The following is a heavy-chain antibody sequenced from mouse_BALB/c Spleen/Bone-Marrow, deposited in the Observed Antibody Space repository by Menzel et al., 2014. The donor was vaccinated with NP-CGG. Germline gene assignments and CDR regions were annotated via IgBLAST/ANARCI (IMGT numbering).Heavy chain of an antibody. Sequence: EVHLVESGGDLVKPGGSLKLSCAASGFTFSNYGMSWVRQTPDKRLEWVATISSGGSYTYYPDSEKGRLTISRDNAKDTLYLQMNSLKSEDTAMYYCARRDGGPMDYWGQGTSVTVSS. D-gene: IGHD2-3*01. J-gene: IGHJ4*01. CDR2: ISSGGSYT. V-gene: IGHV5-6*01. CDR1: GFTFSNYG. CDR3: ARRDGGPMDY.